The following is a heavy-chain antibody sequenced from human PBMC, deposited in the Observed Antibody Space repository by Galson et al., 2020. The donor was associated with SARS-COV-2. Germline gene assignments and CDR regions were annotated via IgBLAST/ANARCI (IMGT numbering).Heavy chain of an antibody. Sequence: SETLSLTCTVSSGSISTTSSYWGWIRQPPGKGLEWIGSIYYTRSTYSNPSLKSRVIISVDTSKNQFSLKLNSVIAADTAVYYCARVGGCSGGSCYSPQYFDYWGQGTLVTVSS. D-gene: IGHD2-15*01. CDR2: IYYTRST. V-gene: IGHV4-39*07. CDR1: SGSISTTSSY. CDR3: ARVGGCSGGSCYSPQYFDY. J-gene: IGHJ4*02.